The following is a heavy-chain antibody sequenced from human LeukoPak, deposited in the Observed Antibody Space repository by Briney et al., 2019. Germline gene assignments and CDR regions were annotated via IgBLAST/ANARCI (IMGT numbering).Heavy chain of an antibody. Sequence: GESLKISCKGSGYSFTTYWIGWVRQMPGKGLEWVGIINPGDSDPRYRPSFQGQVTISADKSISTAYLQLSSLKASDTTMYYCARHGLGSSWFGFDYWGQGTLVTVSS. V-gene: IGHV5-51*01. J-gene: IGHJ4*02. CDR2: INPGDSDP. CDR1: GYSFTTYW. D-gene: IGHD6-13*01. CDR3: ARHGLGSSWFGFDY.